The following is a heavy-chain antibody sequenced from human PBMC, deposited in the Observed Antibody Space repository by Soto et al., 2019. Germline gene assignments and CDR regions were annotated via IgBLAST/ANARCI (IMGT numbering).Heavy chain of an antibody. V-gene: IGHV4-34*01. CDR1: GGSFSGYY. CDR2: IYHSGST. Sequence: PSETLSLTCAVYGGSFSGYYWSWIRQPPGKGLEWIGDIYHSGSTNYNPSLKSRVTISVGTSKNQFSLKLSSVTAADTAVYYCARGYLAARRKNCFDPGGQGTLVTVSS. D-gene: IGHD6-6*01. CDR3: ARGYLAARRKNCFDP. J-gene: IGHJ5*02.